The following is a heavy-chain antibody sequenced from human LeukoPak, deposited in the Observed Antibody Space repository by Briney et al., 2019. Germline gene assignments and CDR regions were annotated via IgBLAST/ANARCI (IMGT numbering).Heavy chain of an antibody. CDR3: ARQVGVDDAFDI. V-gene: IGHV3-21*01. D-gene: IGHD1-26*01. CDR2: ISSGSSYI. CDR1: GFTFTSYS. J-gene: IGHJ3*02. Sequence: GGSLRLSCAASGFTFTSYSMNWVRQAPGKGLEWVSSISSGSSYIFYADSVKGRFTISRDNAKNSLYLQMNSLRAEDTAVYYCARQVGVDDAFDIWGQGTMVTISS.